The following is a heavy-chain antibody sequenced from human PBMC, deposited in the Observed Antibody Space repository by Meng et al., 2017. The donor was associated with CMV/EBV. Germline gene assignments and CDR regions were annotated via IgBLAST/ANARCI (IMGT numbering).Heavy chain of an antibody. D-gene: IGHD2-2*01. CDR1: GGSFSGYY. CDR3: AREYCSSTSCYSDAFDI. CDR2: INHSGST. Sequence: SETLSLTCAVYGGSFSGYYWSWIRQPPGKGLEWIGEINHSGSTNYNPSLKSRVTISVDTSKNQFSLKLSSVTAADTAVYYCAREYCSSTSCYSDAFDIWGQGTMVIVSS. J-gene: IGHJ3*02. V-gene: IGHV4-34*01.